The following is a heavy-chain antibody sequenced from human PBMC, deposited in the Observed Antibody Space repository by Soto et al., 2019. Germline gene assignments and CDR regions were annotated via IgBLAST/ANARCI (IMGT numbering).Heavy chain of an antibody. CDR1: GFTFSSYA. CDR2: ISGSGGST. D-gene: IGHD3-3*01. CDR3: AKENTGSITIFGVVNYFDY. Sequence: GGSLRLSCAASGFTFSSYAMSWVRQAPGKGLEWVSAISGSGGSTYYADSVKGRFTISRDNSKNTLYLQINSLRAEDTAVYYCAKENTGSITIFGVVNYFDYWGQGTLVTVSS. V-gene: IGHV3-23*01. J-gene: IGHJ4*02.